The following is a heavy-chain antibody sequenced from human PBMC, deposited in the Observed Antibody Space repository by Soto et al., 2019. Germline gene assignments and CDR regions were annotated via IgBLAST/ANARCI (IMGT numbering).Heavy chain of an antibody. V-gene: IGHV4-61*01. J-gene: IGHJ4*02. CDR3: ARGNDFWSAYYYFDY. CDR1: GGSVSSGSYY. D-gene: IGHD3-3*01. Sequence: PSETLSLTCTVSGGSVSSGSYYWSWIRQPPGKGLEWIGYIYYSGSTNYNPSLKSRVTISVDTSKNQFSLKLSSVTAADTAVYYCARGNDFWSAYYYFDYWGQGTLVTVSS. CDR2: IYYSGST.